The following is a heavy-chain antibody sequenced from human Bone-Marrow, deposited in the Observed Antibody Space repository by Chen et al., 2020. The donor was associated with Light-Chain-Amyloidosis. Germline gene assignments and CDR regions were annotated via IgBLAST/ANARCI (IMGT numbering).Heavy chain of an antibody. Sequence: QLLESGGGLIQPGGSLRLSCAASGFTFSSYGMNWVRQAPGKGLEWVSSITDSGGSTYYADSVKGRLTISRDNSENTVYLQMNSLRAEDTAVYYCAKRIEYSSSSAYYDYWGQGTLVTVSS. D-gene: IGHD6-6*01. CDR1: GFTFSSYG. V-gene: IGHV3-23*01. J-gene: IGHJ4*02. CDR2: ITDSGGST. CDR3: AKRIEYSSSSAYYDY.